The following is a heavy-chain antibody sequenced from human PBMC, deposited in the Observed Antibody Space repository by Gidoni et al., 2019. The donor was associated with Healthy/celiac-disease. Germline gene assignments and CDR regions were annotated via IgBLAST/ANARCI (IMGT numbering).Heavy chain of an antibody. Sequence: QVQLVESGGGVVQPGRSLRLSCAASGFTFSSYAMHWVRQAPGKGLEWVAVISYDGSNKYYADSVKGRFTISRDNSKNTLYLQMNSLRAEDTAVYYCARERDRTTDYWGQGTLVTVSS. V-gene: IGHV3-30*01. CDR3: ARERDRTTDY. CDR2: ISYDGSNK. CDR1: GFTFSSYA. J-gene: IGHJ4*02. D-gene: IGHD3-22*01.